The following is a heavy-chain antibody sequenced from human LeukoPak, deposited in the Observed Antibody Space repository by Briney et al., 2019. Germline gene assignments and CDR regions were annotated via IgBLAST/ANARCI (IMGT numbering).Heavy chain of an antibody. V-gene: IGHV3-74*01. CDR2: INTSGNRT. Sequence: GGSLRLSCAASGFTFSSYWMHWVRHAPGKGLVGVSHINTSGNRTNYPDSVKRPFSISRDNANTPLHLQMNSLRAEDTAVYYCARGVKGYYDTSGVYNYYGMDVWGQGTTVTVSS. CDR3: ARGVKGYYDTSGVYNYYGMDV. J-gene: IGHJ6*02. CDR1: GFTFSSYW. D-gene: IGHD3-22*01.